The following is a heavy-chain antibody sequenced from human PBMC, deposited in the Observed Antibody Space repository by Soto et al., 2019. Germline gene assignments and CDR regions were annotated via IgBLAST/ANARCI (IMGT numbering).Heavy chain of an antibody. Sequence: ASVKVSCKTSGYTFSNYGITWVRQAPGQPLEWLGWISLYSDGTNYAQKFQGRVSMTTDTSTTTAYMELRSLRSDDTAVYYCARVAQAAQGCFGPWGKGPLVIVSS. J-gene: IGHJ5*02. CDR1: GYTFSNYG. V-gene: IGHV1-18*01. D-gene: IGHD2-2*01. CDR2: ISLYSDGT. CDR3: ARVAQAAQGCFGP.